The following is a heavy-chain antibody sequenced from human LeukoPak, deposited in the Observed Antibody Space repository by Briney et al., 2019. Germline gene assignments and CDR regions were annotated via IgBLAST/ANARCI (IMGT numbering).Heavy chain of an antibody. V-gene: IGHV4-39*01. D-gene: IGHD3-16*01. CDR1: GGSISSSRYY. J-gene: IGHJ4*02. CDR3: ARREGVGGFDY. CDR2: IYYSGST. Sequence: SETLSLTCTVSGGSISSSRYYWGWIRQPPGKGLEWIGSIYYSGSTYYNPSLKSRVTISVDTSKNQFSLKLSSVTAADTAVYYCARREGVGGFDYWGQGTLVTVSS.